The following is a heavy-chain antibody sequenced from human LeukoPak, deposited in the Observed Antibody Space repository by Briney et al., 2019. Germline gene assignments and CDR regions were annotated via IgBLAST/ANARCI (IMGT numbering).Heavy chain of an antibody. CDR2: ISSNGGST. J-gene: IGHJ4*02. D-gene: IGHD3-10*01. CDR1: GFTFSSYA. V-gene: IGHV3-64*01. CDR3: ARETYYYGSGSYYDY. Sequence: GGSLRLSCAASGFTFSSYAMHWVRQAPGKGLEYVSAISSNGGSTYYANSVKGRFTISRDNSKNTLYLQMGSLRAEDMAVYYCARETYYYGSGSYYDYWGQGTLVTVSS.